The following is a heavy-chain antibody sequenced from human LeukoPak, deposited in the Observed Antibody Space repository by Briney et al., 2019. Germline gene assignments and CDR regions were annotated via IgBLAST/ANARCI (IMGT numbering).Heavy chain of an antibody. V-gene: IGHV3-30*04. J-gene: IGHJ4*02. Sequence: GGSLRLSCAASGFTFITYAMHWVRQAPGKGLEWVAVISYDGRNKYYVDSVKGRFTISRDNSKNTLYLQMNSLRAEDTAVYYCARSGRQWELLEYYFDYWAREPWSPSPQ. CDR1: GFTFITYA. CDR3: ARSGRQWELLEYYFDY. D-gene: IGHD1-26*01. CDR2: ISYDGRNK.